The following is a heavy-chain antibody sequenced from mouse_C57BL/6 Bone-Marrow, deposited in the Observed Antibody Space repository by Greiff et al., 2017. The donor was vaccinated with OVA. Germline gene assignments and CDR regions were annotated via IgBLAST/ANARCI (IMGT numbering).Heavy chain of an antibody. CDR1: GFSLTSYG. CDR2: IWSGGST. V-gene: IGHV2-4*01. J-gene: IGHJ1*03. Sequence: QVQLQQSGPGLVQPSQSLSITCTVSGFSLTSYGVHWVRQPPGKGLEWLGVIWSGGSTDYNAAFISRLSISKDNSKSQVFFKMNSLQADDTAIYYCATKGYFDVWGTGTTVTVSS. CDR3: ATKGYFDV.